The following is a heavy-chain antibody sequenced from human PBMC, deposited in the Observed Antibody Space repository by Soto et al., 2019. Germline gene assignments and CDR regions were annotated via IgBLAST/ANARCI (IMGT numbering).Heavy chain of an antibody. D-gene: IGHD3-3*01. J-gene: IGHJ4*02. CDR1: GFTFSNYA. CDR2: ISGSGDNT. V-gene: IGHV3-23*01. CDR3: AKGREWAPPPTFDY. Sequence: PGGSLRLSCAASGFTFSNYAMSWVRQAPGKGLEWVSSISGSGDNTYFADSVKGRFTISRDNSKHTLYLQMNSLRAEDTAVYYCAKGREWAPPPTFDYWGQGTLVTVSS.